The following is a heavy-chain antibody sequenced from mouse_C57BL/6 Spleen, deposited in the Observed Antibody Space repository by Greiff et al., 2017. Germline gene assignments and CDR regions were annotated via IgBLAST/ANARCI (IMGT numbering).Heavy chain of an antibody. V-gene: IGHV1-55*01. J-gene: IGHJ3*01. CDR2: IYPGSGST. Sequence: VQLQQSGAELVKPGASVKMSCKASGYTFTSYWITWVKQRPGQGLEWIGDIYPGSGSTNYNEKFKSKATLTVDTSSSTAYMQLSSLTSEDSAVYYCARGGIYDGYYVTWFAYWGQGTLVTVSA. D-gene: IGHD2-3*01. CDR3: ARGGIYDGYYVTWFAY. CDR1: GYTFTSYW.